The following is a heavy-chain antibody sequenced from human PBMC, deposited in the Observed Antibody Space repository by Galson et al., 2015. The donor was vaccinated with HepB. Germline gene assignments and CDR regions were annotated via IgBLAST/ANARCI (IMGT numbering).Heavy chain of an antibody. CDR1: GYSFTGFC. D-gene: IGHD6-6*01. J-gene: IGHJ4*02. CDR3: ARESAYSSSSSLVDY. Sequence: SVKVSCKASGYSFTGFCIHWVRQAPGQGLEWMGWIDPNTGDTNYAQNFQGSVTMTRDSSVTTAYMELSRLRADDTAVYYCARESAYSSSSSLVDYWGQGTLVTVSS. V-gene: IGHV1-2*04. CDR2: IDPNTGDT.